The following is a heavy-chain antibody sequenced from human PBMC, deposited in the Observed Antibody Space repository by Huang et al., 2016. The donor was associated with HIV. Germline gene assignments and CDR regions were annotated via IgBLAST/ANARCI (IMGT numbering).Heavy chain of an antibody. J-gene: IGHJ5*02. CDR1: GDSVSSHY. CDR3: VRDQGRLAVGGIDNWFDP. V-gene: IGHV4-59*02. D-gene: IGHD6-19*01. Sequence: QVRLQESGPGLVKPSETLSLSCTVSGDSVSSHYWGWIRHPPGKGLEWSGTVYVSVTTKYNPRLKSRITISVDTSKNGFSLNITSVSAADTAMYFCVRDQGRLAVGGIDNWFDPWGQGALVTVSS. CDR2: VYVSVTT.